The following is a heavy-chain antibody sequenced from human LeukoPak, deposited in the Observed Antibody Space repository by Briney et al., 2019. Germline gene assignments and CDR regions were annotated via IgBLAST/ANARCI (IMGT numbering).Heavy chain of an antibody. D-gene: IGHD4-17*01. CDR3: ARDWLSMTTVTTGDYY. J-gene: IGHJ4*02. CDR1: GFTFSSYC. CDR2: ISSSSNTI. Sequence: RGSLRLSCAASGFTFSSYCMNWVRQAPGKGLDWVSYISSSSNTIYYADSVKGRFTISRDNAKNSLYLQMNSLRAEDTAVYYCARDWLSMTTVTTGDYYWGQGTLVTVSS. V-gene: IGHV3-48*01.